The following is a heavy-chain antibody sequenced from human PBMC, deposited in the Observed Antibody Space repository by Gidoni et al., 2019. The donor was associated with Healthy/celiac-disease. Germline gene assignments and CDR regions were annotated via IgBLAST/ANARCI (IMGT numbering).Heavy chain of an antibody. CDR2: IYYSGST. CDR1: GGSISSSSYY. J-gene: IGHJ3*02. CDR3: ATEGLAYCGGDCYPDAFDI. Sequence: QLQLQESGPGLVKPSETLSLTCTVSGGSISSSSYYWGWIRQPPGKGLEWIGSIYYSGSTYYNPSLKSRVTISVDTSKNQFSLKLSSVTAADTAVYYCATEGLAYCGGDCYPDAFDIWGQGTMVTVSS. D-gene: IGHD2-21*02. V-gene: IGHV4-39*07.